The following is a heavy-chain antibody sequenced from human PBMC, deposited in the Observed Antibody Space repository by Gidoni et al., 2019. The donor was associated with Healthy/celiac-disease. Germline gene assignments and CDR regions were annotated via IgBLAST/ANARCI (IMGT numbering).Heavy chain of an antibody. J-gene: IGHJ3*02. D-gene: IGHD3-3*01. V-gene: IGHV3-23*01. Sequence: EVQLLESGGGLVQPGGSLRLSCAASGFTLSSDAMSCVRQAPGKGLELVSAISGSGGSTYYADSVEGRFTISRDNSKNTLYLQMNSLRAEDTAVYYCAKDRSHNFWSGYYLPGDAFDIWGQGTMVTVSS. CDR2: ISGSGGST. CDR1: GFTLSSDA. CDR3: AKDRSHNFWSGYYLPGDAFDI.